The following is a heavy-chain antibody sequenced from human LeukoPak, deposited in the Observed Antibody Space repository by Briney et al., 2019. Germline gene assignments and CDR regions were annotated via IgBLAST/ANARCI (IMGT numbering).Heavy chain of an antibody. CDR2: IIPIFGTA. D-gene: IGHD6-6*01. J-gene: IGHJ4*02. CDR3: ARGSIAALDGRPYYFDY. V-gene: IGHV1-69*13. CDR1: GGTFSSYA. Sequence: SVKVSCKASGGTFSSYAISWVRQAPGQGLEWMGGIIPIFGTANYAQKFQGRVTITADESTSTAYMELSSLRSEDTAVYYCARGSIAALDGRPYYFDYWGQGALVTVSS.